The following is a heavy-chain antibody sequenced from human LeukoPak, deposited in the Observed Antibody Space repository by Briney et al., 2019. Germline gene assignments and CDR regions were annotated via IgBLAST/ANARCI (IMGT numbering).Heavy chain of an antibody. CDR2: IKQDESDK. V-gene: IGHV3-7*01. CDR1: GFTFSNYW. J-gene: IGHJ4*02. CDR3: ASGGWYYFDY. Sequence: GGSLRLSCAASGFTFSNYWMSWVRQAPGKGLEWVANIKQDESDKYYVDSVKGRFTISRDNAENSLYLQMNSLRAEDTAVYYCASGGWYYFDYWGQGTLVTVSS. D-gene: IGHD3-3*01.